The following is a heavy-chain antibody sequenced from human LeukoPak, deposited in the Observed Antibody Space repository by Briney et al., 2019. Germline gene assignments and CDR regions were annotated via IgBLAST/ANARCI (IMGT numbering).Heavy chain of an antibody. CDR3: ARGVVGTIPLDY. CDR2: IYGAGNT. CDR1: GFTVSSTY. D-gene: IGHD1-26*01. V-gene: IGHV3-53*01. Sequence: PGGSLRLSCVASGFTVSSTYMSWVRQAPGKGLERLSLIYGAGNTFYADSVKGRFSISRDNSKNTLYLQMDSLRAEDTAVYYCARGVVGTIPLDYWGQGTLVTVSS. J-gene: IGHJ4*02.